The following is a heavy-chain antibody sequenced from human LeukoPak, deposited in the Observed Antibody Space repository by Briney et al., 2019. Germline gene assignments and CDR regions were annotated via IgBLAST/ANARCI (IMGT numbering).Heavy chain of an antibody. Sequence: SEILSLTCAVYGGSFSGYYWSWIRQPPGKGLEWIGEINHSGSTNYNPSLKSRVTISVDTSKNQFSLKLSSVTAADTAVYYCARVRRYYDILTGFGYYYYGMDVWGQGTTVTVSS. CDR2: INHSGST. CDR1: GGSFSGYY. CDR3: ARVRRYYDILTGFGYYYYGMDV. J-gene: IGHJ6*02. D-gene: IGHD3-9*01. V-gene: IGHV4-34*01.